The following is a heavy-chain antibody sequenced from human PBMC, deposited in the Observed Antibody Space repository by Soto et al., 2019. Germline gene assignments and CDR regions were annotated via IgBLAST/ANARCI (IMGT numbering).Heavy chain of an antibody. CDR3: AREVSGVQAFDY. V-gene: IGHV4-4*02. Sequence: SETLSLTCAISGDSTSSSNWWNWVRQPPGKGLEWIGEIFQSGSANYNPSLKSRVTISIDKSKKFLSLKLDSVTAADTAVYYCAREVSGVQAFDYWGQGTLVTVPQ. J-gene: IGHJ4*02. D-gene: IGHD2-21*01. CDR2: IFQSGSA. CDR1: GDSTSSSNW.